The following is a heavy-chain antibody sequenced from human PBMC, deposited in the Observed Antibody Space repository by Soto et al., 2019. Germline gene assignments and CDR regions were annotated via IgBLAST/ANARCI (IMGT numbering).Heavy chain of an antibody. CDR3: ATCSGGSCYHPFDY. CDR1: GFTFSSYA. CDR2: ISGGGDST. V-gene: IGHV3-23*01. Sequence: GGSLRLSCAASGFTFSSYAMTWVRQAPGKGLEWVSAISGGGDSTYYADSVKGRFTISRDNSKNTLYLQMNSLRAEDTAVYYCATCSGGSCYHPFDYWGQGTQVTVS. J-gene: IGHJ4*02. D-gene: IGHD2-15*01.